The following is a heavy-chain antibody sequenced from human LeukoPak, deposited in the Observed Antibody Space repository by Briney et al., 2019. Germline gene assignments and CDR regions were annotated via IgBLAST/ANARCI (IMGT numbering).Heavy chain of an antibody. J-gene: IGHJ6*02. CDR3: ANSKSGGTVFGVVAKYFYYGMDV. V-gene: IGHV3-53*01. CDR2: IYTDGST. D-gene: IGHD3-3*01. CDR1: GFSVSGNY. Sequence: GGSLRLSCAASGFSVSGNYMSWVRQAPGKGLEWVSLIYTDGSTYYADSVKGRFTISKDNSKNTLYLQMNSLRAEDTAVYYCANSKSGGTVFGVVAKYFYYGMDVWGQGTTVTVSS.